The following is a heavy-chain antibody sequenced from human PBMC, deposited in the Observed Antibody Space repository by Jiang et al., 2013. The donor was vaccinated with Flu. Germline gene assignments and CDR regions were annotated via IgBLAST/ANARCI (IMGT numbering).Heavy chain of an antibody. V-gene: IGHV1-18*01. D-gene: IGHD6-13*01. CDR3: ARDPRSSSWSGGGHYYFDL. J-gene: IGHJ4*02. Sequence: SGAEVKKPGTSVNVSCKASGYTFTSFGLTWVRQAPGQGLEWVGWISPYNGNTTYSEKLRGRVTMTTDTSTTTAYMEVRGLKSDDTAVYFCARDPRSSSWSGGGHYYFDLWGQGTLVTVST. CDR1: GYTFTSFG. CDR2: ISPYNGNT.